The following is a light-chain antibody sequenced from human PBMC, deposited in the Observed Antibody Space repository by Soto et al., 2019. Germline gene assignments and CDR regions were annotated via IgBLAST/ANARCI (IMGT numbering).Light chain of an antibody. CDR2: EGS. Sequence: QSVLTQPASVSGSPGQSITISCTGTTSDVGSYKFVSWYQHLPGKAPKLVIFEGSEWPSGISDRFSGSKSGNTASLTISGLQAEDEAAYYCCAYAGSSTFLFGGGTKLTVL. V-gene: IGLV2-23*03. J-gene: IGLJ2*01. CDR3: CAYAGSSTFL. CDR1: TSDVGSYKF.